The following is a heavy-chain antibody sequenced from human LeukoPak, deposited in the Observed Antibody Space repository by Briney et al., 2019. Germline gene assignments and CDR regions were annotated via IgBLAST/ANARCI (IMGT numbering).Heavy chain of an antibody. CDR1: GGSFSGYY. Sequence: SETLSLTCAVHGGSFSGYYWSWIRQPPGKGLEWIGEVNLSGSTYYNPSLKSRVTISVDTSKNQFSLKLSSVTAADTAVYYCAAGAERITMVRGVIPDWYFDLWGRGTLVTVSS. D-gene: IGHD3-10*01. V-gene: IGHV4-34*01. J-gene: IGHJ2*01. CDR2: VNLSGST. CDR3: AAGAERITMVRGVIPDWYFDL.